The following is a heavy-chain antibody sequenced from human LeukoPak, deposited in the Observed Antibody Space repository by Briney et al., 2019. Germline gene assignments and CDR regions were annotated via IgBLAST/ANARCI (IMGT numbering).Heavy chain of an antibody. Sequence: SETLSLTCTVSGGSISSYYWSWIRQPAGKGLEWIGRIYTSGSTNYNPSLKSRVTMSVDTSKNQFSLKLSSVTAADTAVYYCASYCSGGSCYSGYAFDIWGQGTMVTVSS. V-gene: IGHV4-4*07. CDR2: IYTSGST. CDR3: ASYCSGGSCYSGYAFDI. J-gene: IGHJ3*02. CDR1: GGSISSYY. D-gene: IGHD2-15*01.